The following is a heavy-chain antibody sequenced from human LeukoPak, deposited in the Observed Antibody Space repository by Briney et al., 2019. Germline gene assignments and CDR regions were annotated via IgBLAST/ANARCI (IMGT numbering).Heavy chain of an antibody. J-gene: IGHJ4*02. CDR2: IIPIFGTA. CDR3: ARKYCSGGSCYFDY. V-gene: IGHV1-69*13. Sequence: GASVKVSCKASGGTFSSYAISWVRQAPGQGLEWMGGIIPIFGTANYAQKFQGRVTITAAESTSTAYMELSSLRSEDTAVYYCARKYCSGGSCYFDYWGQGTLVTVS. CDR1: GGTFSSYA. D-gene: IGHD2-15*01.